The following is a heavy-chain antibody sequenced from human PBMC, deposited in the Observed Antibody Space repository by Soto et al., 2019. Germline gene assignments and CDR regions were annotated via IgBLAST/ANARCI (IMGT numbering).Heavy chain of an antibody. V-gene: IGHV4-4*02. Sequence: QVQLQESGPGLVKPSGTLSLTCAVSGDSISNSQWWSWVRQPPGKGLEWIGEIYHNEHTNYNPSLKSRLTLSLDRSKNQVSLKVTSVTAADTATYYCGRTKDYVYGVDVWGKGTTVTVSS. J-gene: IGHJ6*04. CDR1: GDSISNSQW. CDR2: IYHNEHT. CDR3: GRTKDYVYGVDV.